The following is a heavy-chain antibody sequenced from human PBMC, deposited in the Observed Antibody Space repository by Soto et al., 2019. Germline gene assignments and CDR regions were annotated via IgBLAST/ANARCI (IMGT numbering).Heavy chain of an antibody. CDR2: IIPIFGTA. V-gene: IGHV1-69*01. J-gene: IGHJ4*02. Sequence: QVQLVQSGAEVKKPGSSVKVSCKASGGTFSSYSINWVRQAPGQGLEWKGEIIPIFGTANYAQKFQGRVTITADESTSTAYMELSSLRSEDTAVYYCARDGRRHSGGIDYWGQGTLVTVSS. CDR1: GGTFSSYS. CDR3: ARDGRRHSGGIDY. D-gene: IGHD2-15*01.